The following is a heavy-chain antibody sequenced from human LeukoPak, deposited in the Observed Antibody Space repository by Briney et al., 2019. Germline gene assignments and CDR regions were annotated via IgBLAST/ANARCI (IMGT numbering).Heavy chain of an antibody. D-gene: IGHD5-18*01. J-gene: IGHJ5*02. CDR3: ARGYVDTALRFEP. CDR2: IYYSGST. CDR1: GGSTSSYY. V-gene: IGHV4-59*01. Sequence: PSETLSLTCTVSGGSTSSYYWSWIRQPPGKGLGWTGYIYYSGSTNYNPSLKSRVTISVDTSKNQFSLKLSSVTAADTAVYYCARGYVDTALRFEPWGQGTLVTVSS.